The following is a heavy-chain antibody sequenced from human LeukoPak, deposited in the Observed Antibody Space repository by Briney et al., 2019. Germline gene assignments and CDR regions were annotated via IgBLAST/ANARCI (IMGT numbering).Heavy chain of an antibody. J-gene: IGHJ4*02. Sequence: GGSLRLSCAASGFTFSSYAMHWVRQAPGKGLEWVAVISYDGSNKYYADSVRGRFTISRDNSKNTLNLQMNSLRAEDTAVYYCASAGYSYGLIFDYWGQGTLVTVSS. D-gene: IGHD5-18*01. CDR1: GFTFSSYA. CDR3: ASAGYSYGLIFDY. CDR2: ISYDGSNK. V-gene: IGHV3-30*04.